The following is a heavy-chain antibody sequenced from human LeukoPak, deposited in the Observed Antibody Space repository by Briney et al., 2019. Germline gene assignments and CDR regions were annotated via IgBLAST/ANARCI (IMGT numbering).Heavy chain of an antibody. D-gene: IGHD3-3*01. CDR1: GGSISSYY. V-gene: IGHV4-59*08. CDR3: ARSIYYDFWSGSGNTAYFDY. J-gene: IGHJ4*02. Sequence: SETLSLTCTVSGGSISSYYWSWIRQPPGNGLEWIGYIYYSGSTNYNPSLKSRVTISVDTSKNQFSLKLSSVTAADTAVYYCARSIYYDFWSGSGNTAYFDYWGQGTLVTVSS. CDR2: IYYSGST.